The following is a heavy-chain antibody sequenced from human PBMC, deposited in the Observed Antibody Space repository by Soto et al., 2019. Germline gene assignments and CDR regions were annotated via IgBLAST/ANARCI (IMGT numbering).Heavy chain of an antibody. CDR3: VRSKGGYSYGTPFDY. CDR2: ISWISGTI. V-gene: IGHV3-9*01. D-gene: IGHD5-18*01. J-gene: IGHJ4*02. Sequence: EVQLEESGGSLVKPGRSLRLPCQASGLTFNDYARPGVRQVLGRGREWASSISWISGTIGYADSVKGRFTTSRDNAKNSLYLQMNSLRPEDTALYYCVRSKGGYSYGTPFDYWGQGTLVTVSS. CDR1: GLTFNDYA.